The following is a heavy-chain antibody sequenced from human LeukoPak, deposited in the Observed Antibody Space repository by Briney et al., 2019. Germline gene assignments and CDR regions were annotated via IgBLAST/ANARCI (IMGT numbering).Heavy chain of an antibody. D-gene: IGHD1-26*01. J-gene: IGHJ4*02. CDR1: GDSISSNSYY. Sequence: SETLSLTCTVSGDSISSNSYYWVWIRQPPGKGLEWIGTIDHRGRTHYSPTLKSRVTMSVDTSKNQFSLKLSSVTAADTAVYYCASFKVGATDYFDYWGQGTLVTVSS. V-gene: IGHV4-39*01. CDR2: IDHRGRT. CDR3: ASFKVGATDYFDY.